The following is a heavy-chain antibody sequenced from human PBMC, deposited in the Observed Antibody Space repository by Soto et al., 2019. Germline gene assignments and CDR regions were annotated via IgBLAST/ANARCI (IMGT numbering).Heavy chain of an antibody. J-gene: IGHJ4*02. CDR1: GYTFTSYG. V-gene: IGHV1-18*01. CDR3: ARGAQYYYDSSGYYSDY. D-gene: IGHD3-22*01. CDR2: ISAYNGNT. Sequence: ASVKVSCKASGYTFTSYGISWVRQAPGQGLEWMGWISAYNGNTNYAQKLQGRVTMTTDTSTSTAYMKLRSLRSDDTAVYYCARGAQYYYDSSGYYSDYWGQGTLVTVSS.